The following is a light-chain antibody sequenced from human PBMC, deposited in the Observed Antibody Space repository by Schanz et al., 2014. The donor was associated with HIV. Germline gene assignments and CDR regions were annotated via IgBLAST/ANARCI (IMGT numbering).Light chain of an antibody. CDR1: QSVSSSY. Sequence: EIVLTQSPGTLSLSPGERATLSCRASQSVSSSYLAWYQQKPGQAPRLLIYGASSRATGIPDRFSGSGSGTDFTLTISGLEPEDFAVYYCHHYGGSFGPGTTVD. V-gene: IGKV3-20*01. CDR3: HHYGGS. J-gene: IGKJ3*01. CDR2: GAS.